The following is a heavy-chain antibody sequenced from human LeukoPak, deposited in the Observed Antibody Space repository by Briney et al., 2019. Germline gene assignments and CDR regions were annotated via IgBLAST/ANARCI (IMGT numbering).Heavy chain of an antibody. CDR2: ISAYNGNT. Sequence: ASVKVSCKAPGYTFTSYGISWVRQAPGQGLEWMGWISAYNGNTNYAQKLQGRVTMTADTSTSTAYMELRSLRSDDTAVYYCARDGRFGELFGYWGQGTLVTVSS. CDR3: ARDGRFGELFGY. CDR1: GYTFTSYG. J-gene: IGHJ4*02. V-gene: IGHV1-18*04. D-gene: IGHD3-10*01.